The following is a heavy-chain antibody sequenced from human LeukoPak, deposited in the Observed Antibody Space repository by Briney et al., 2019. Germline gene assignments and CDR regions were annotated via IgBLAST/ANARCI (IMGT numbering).Heavy chain of an antibody. J-gene: IGHJ4*02. V-gene: IGHV3-30*18. Sequence: GGSLRLSCAASGFSFISYGMHWARQAPGKGLEWVGVISDDGRRKDYADSVKGRFTISRDNSKDTLYLQMNSLRAEDTAVYYCAKRPSDYGDYVSHFDYWGQGTLVTVSS. CDR2: ISDDGRRK. D-gene: IGHD4-17*01. CDR3: AKRPSDYGDYVSHFDY. CDR1: GFSFISYG.